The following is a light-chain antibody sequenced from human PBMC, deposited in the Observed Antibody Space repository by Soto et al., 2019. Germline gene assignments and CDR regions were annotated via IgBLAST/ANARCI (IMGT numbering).Light chain of an antibody. V-gene: IGLV2-8*01. CDR3: SSHAGINNVV. CDR1: SSDVGGYNY. Sequence: QSALTQPPSASGSPGQSVTISCTGTSSDVGGYNYVPWYQQHPGKAPKLIIYEVTKRPSGVPDRFSGSKSGNTASLTVSGLLAEDEANYYCSSHAGINNVVFGGGTQLTVL. CDR2: EVT. J-gene: IGLJ3*02.